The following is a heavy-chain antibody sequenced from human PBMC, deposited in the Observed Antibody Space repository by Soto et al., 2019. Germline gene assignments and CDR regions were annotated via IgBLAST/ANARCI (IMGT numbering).Heavy chain of an antibody. D-gene: IGHD2-2*01. CDR1: GGTFGSYA. CDR3: ASSQGSSTSLEIYYYYHYGMDV. Sequence: QVQLVQSGAEVKKPGSSVKVSCKASGGTFGSYAISWVRQAPGQGLEWMGGIIPIPGTANYAQKFQGRVTIAADEATSTAYMELSSLRSEETAVYYCASSQGSSTSLEIYYYYHYGMDVWGQGTKVTVSS. J-gene: IGHJ6*02. V-gene: IGHV1-69*01. CDR2: IIPIPGTA.